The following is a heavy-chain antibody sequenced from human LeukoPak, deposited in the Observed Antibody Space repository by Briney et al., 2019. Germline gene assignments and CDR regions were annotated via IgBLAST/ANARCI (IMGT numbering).Heavy chain of an antibody. CDR2: IWYDGSNK. J-gene: IGHJ4*02. V-gene: IGHV3-33*01. CDR1: GFTFSSYG. CDR3: AGAPGEVVTAIRYYFDY. Sequence: GGSLRLSCAASGFTFSSYGMHWVRQAPGKGVEWVAVIWYDGSNKYYADSVKGRFTISRDNSKNTLYLQMNSLRAEDTAVYYCAGAPGEVVTAIRYYFDYWGQGTLVTVSS. D-gene: IGHD2-21*02.